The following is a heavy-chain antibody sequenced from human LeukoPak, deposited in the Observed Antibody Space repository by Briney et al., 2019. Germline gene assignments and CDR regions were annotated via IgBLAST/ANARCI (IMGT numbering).Heavy chain of an antibody. CDR2: ITNGDTSL. CDR1: GFTFSDYY. CDR3: ARVRHGSLDY. V-gene: IGHV3-11*01. J-gene: IGHJ4*02. Sequence: PGGSLRLSCAASGFTFSDYYMSWIRQAPGKGLEWISYITNGDTSLYYADSVKGRFTISRDNSKNTLYLQMNSLRAEDTAVYYCARVRHGSLDYWGQGTLVTVSS. D-gene: IGHD5-12*01.